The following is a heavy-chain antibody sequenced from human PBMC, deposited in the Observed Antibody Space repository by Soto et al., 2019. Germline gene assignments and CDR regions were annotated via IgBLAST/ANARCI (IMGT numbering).Heavy chain of an antibody. CDR1: GGSIXSYY. J-gene: IGHJ4*02. CDR3: ARHLGSRSFKY. CDR2: IYYSGST. V-gene: IGHV4-59*08. D-gene: IGHD3-10*01. Sequence: SETLSLTCTVSGGSIXSYYWSWIRQPPGKGLEWIGYIYYSGSTTYNTSLKSRVTISVDTSKNQCSLKLSSVTAADTAVYYCARHLGSRSFKYWGQGTLVTVSS.